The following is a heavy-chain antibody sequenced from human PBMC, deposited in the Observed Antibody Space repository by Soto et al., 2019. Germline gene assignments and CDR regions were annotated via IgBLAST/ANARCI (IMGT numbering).Heavy chain of an antibody. CDR2: MNSDGSTT. Sequence: PGGSLRLSCAASGFTFGNYWMHWVRQAPGKGLEWVSRMNSDGSTTNYADSVKGRFTVSRDNARNTLHLQMNSLRAEDTAVYYCARDGVPGDRDFWSGLVYYGMDVWGQGTTVTVSS. CDR1: GFTFGNYW. V-gene: IGHV3-74*01. J-gene: IGHJ6*02. D-gene: IGHD3-3*01. CDR3: ARDGVPGDRDFWSGLVYYGMDV.